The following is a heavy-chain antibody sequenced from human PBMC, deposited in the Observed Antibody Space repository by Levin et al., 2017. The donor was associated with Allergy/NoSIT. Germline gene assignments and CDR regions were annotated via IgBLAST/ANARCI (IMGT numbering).Heavy chain of an antibody. D-gene: IGHD2-2*01. Sequence: QRGESLKISCAASGFTFSSYWMHWVRQAPGKGLVWVSRIKSDGSETNYGDSVKGRFTISRDNAKNTLYLQMNSLRAEDTAVYYCARDRNFKCSSTSCYVAFDIWGQGTMVTVSS. CDR3: ARDRNFKCSSTSCYVAFDI. V-gene: IGHV3-74*01. J-gene: IGHJ3*02. CDR1: GFTFSSYW. CDR2: IKSDGSET.